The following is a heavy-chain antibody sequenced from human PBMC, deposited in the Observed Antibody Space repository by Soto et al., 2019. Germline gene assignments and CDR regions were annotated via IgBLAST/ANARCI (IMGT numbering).Heavy chain of an antibody. CDR3: ARDKDRQQLGGNYYYILDV. V-gene: IGHV1-69*12. Sequence: QVQLVQSGAEVKQPGSSVRVSCKTSGGTFRTSAISWVRQAPGQGLEWMGGIMPVFPTPDYAQKFQGRVTITADESTSTVYMELSSLRSEDTAVYYCARDKDRQQLGGNYYYILDVWGQGTTVTVSS. CDR2: IMPVFPTP. J-gene: IGHJ6*02. D-gene: IGHD3-3*02. CDR1: GGTFRTSA.